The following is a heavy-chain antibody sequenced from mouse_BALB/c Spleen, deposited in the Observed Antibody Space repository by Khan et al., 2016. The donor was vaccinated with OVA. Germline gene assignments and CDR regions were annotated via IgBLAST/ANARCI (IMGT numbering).Heavy chain of an antibody. D-gene: IGHD2-4*01. CDR3: AHPYYDPRNFDV. CDR2: IAPANGNS. J-gene: IGHJ1*01. Sequence: VQLQQSGAELVKPGASVKLSCTASDFNIKDTYIHWVKQRPEQGLEWIGRIAPANGNSKYDPKFQGKATITADTSSNTSYLQLSSLTSEDTAVYYCAHPYYDPRNFDVWVAGTTVTVSS. V-gene: IGHV14-3*02. CDR1: DFNIKDTY.